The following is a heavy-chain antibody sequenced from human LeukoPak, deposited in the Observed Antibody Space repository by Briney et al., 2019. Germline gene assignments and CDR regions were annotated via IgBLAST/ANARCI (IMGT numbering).Heavy chain of an antibody. J-gene: IGHJ4*02. V-gene: IGHV3-21*01. Sequence: GGSLRLSCEVSGLTFSSYHMNWVRQAPGKRLEWVSSISSSSSYIYYADSVKGRFTISRDNAKNSLYLQMNSLRAEDTAVYYCAKSKMTTPPDYWGQGTLSPSPQ. CDR2: ISSSSSYI. D-gene: IGHD1-1*01. CDR1: GLTFSSYH. CDR3: AKSKMTTPPDY.